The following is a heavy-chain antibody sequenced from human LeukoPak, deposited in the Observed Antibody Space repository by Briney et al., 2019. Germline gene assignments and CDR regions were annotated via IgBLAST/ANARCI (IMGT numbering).Heavy chain of an antibody. CDR2: IYYNGST. CDR1: GGAINGYY. Sequence: PSETLSLTCTVSGGAINGYYWSWIRQTPGKGLEWIGYIYYNGSTNYNPSLKSRVTMSLDTSKNHFSLKLSSVTAADTAVYYCARVTTVAGSDYFGYWGQGTPVTVSS. V-gene: IGHV4-59*01. CDR3: ARVTTVAGSDYFGY. D-gene: IGHD6-19*01. J-gene: IGHJ4*02.